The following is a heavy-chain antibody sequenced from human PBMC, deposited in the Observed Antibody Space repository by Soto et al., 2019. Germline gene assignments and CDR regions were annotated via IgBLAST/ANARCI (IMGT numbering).Heavy chain of an antibody. CDR2: ISYDGSNK. CDR1: GFTFSSYA. J-gene: IGHJ4*02. V-gene: IGHV3-30-3*01. D-gene: IGHD4-4*01. Sequence: GGSLRLSCAASGFTFSSYAMHWVRQAPGKGLEWVAVISYDGSNKYYADSVKDRFTISRDNSKNTLYLQMNSLRAEDTAVYYCARQTTVTELVPNYFDYWGQGTLVTVSS. CDR3: ARQTTVTELVPNYFDY.